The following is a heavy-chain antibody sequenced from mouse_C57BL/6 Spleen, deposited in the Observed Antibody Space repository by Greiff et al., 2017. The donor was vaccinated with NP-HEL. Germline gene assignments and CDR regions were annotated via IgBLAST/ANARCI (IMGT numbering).Heavy chain of an antibody. V-gene: IGHV5-4*01. CDR3: ARDGYGSSYYFDY. CDR2: ISDGGSYT. Sequence: EVKLMESGGGLVKPGGSLKLSCAASGFTFSSYAMSWVRQTPEKRLEWVATISDGGSYTYYPDNVKGRFTISRDNAKNNLYLQMSHLNSEDTAMYYCARDGYGSSYYFDYWGQGTTLSVSS. J-gene: IGHJ2*01. CDR1: GFTFSSYA. D-gene: IGHD1-1*01.